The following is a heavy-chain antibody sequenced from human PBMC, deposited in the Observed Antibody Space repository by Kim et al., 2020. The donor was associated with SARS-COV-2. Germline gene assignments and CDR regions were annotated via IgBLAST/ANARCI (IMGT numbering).Heavy chain of an antibody. J-gene: IGHJ6*03. CDR3: ARAGERGYSYYYYYYMDV. CDR2: INPSGGST. D-gene: IGHD5-18*01. CDR1: GYTFTSYY. Sequence: ASVKVSCKASGYTFTSYYMHWVRQAPGQGLEWMGIINPSGGSTSYAQKFQGRVTMTRDTSTSTVYMELSSLRSEDTAVYYCARAGERGYSYYYYYYMDVWGKGTTVTVSS. V-gene: IGHV1-46*01.